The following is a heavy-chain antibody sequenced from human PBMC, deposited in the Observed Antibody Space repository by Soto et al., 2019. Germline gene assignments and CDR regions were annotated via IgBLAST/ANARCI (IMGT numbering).Heavy chain of an antibody. Sequence: HEHLVQSGAEVKRPGASLKVSCKASGYTFTNYYIHWVRQAPGQGLEWMGWIKPGSGDTNYAQNFQGRVTMTSNTSTNTVSMDLTSLTSADTAVYYCARGDFGSGGWTFPYFDYWGQGTLVIVSS. CDR2: IKPGSGDT. J-gene: IGHJ4*02. D-gene: IGHD3-3*01. V-gene: IGHV1-2*02. CDR1: GYTFTNYY. CDR3: ARGDFGSGGWTFPYFDY.